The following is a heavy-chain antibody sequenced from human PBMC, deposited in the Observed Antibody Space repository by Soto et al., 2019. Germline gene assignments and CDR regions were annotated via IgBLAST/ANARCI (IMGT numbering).Heavy chain of an antibody. J-gene: IGHJ4*02. V-gene: IGHV3-30*18. CDR2: ILSDGRNE. D-gene: IGHD7-27*01. CDR3: AKDWGDGKTPIDH. CDR1: GFTFSYYG. Sequence: QVHLEESGGGVVQPGRSLRLSCAASGFTFSYYGMHWVRQAPGKGLDWVAHILSDGRNEYYADSVKGRFTISRDNSKNTVYLQMSSLRGDDTAVYYCAKDWGDGKTPIDHWGQGTLVTVAS.